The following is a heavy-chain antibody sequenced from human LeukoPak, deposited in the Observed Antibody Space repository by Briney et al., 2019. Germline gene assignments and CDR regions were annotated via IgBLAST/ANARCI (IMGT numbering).Heavy chain of an antibody. CDR1: GFTFSSYG. CDR2: IWYDGSNQ. CDR3: AREGHDYGDLTRFYP. D-gene: IGHD4-17*01. V-gene: IGHV3-33*01. Sequence: GGSLRLSCAASGFTFSSYGMHWVRQAPGKGLEWVAVIWYDGSNQYYADSVKGRFTISRDNSKNTLYLQMNSLRAGDTPVYYRAREGHDYGDLTRFYPSGQGTLVTVSS. J-gene: IGHJ5*02.